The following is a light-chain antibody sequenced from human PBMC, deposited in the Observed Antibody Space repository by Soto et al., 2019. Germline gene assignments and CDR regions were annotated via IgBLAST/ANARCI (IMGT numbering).Light chain of an antibody. CDR2: DAS. Sequence: DIQMTQSPSTLSASVGDRVTITCRASQSVSTRLAWYQQKPGKAPKLLIYDASSLQTGVPSRFSGSGSGAEFTLTISSLQPDDFATYYCQQYQSYSETFGHGTKVDNK. V-gene: IGKV1-5*01. J-gene: IGKJ3*01. CDR3: QQYQSYSET. CDR1: QSVSTR.